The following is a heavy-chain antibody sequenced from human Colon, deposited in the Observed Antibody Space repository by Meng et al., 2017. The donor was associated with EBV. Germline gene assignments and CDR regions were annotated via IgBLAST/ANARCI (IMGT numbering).Heavy chain of an antibody. Sequence: VQLRESVPAMMTPTLSLPVPCAVSGDSITNHTWWAWVRQPPCKGLECIGKIPHRGSSAYNPSLKSRVSMSIDKSKNQFSLKLTSVTAADTAVYHCLRGSGGSVWGQGTLVTASS. J-gene: IGHJ1*01. CDR3: LRGSGGSV. CDR2: IPHRGSS. V-gene: IGHV4-4*02. D-gene: IGHD3-10*01. CDR1: GDSITNHTW.